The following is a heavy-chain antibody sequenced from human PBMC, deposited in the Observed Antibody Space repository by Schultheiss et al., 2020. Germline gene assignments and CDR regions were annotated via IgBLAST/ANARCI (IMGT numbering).Heavy chain of an antibody. V-gene: IGHV3-23*01. Sequence: GESLKISCAASGFTFSSYAMSWVRQAPGKGLEWVSYISSSGSTIYYADSVKGRFTISRDNSKNTLYLQMNSLRAEDTAVYYCAKDMTVVVVPAAPDYWGQGTLVTVSS. CDR1: GFTFSSYA. J-gene: IGHJ4*02. CDR3: AKDMTVVVVPAAPDY. D-gene: IGHD2-2*01. CDR2: ISSSGSTI.